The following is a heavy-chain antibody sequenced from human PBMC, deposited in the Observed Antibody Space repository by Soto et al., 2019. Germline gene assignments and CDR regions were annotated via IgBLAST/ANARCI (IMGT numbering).Heavy chain of an antibody. CDR2: INNKNGDT. CDR3: VRDEYGGDSGDYGMDV. V-gene: IGHV1-18*01. CDR1: GYTFSRYG. J-gene: IGHJ6*02. Sequence: QVHLVQSGAEVKKPGASVKVSCKASGYTFSRYGMTWVRQAPGEGLEWLGWINNKNGDTSYAQKIQFRVTLTTDTSTHTAYRELKSLRSDDTSVYYCVRDEYGGDSGDYGMDVWGQGTTVTVSS. D-gene: IGHD4-17*01.